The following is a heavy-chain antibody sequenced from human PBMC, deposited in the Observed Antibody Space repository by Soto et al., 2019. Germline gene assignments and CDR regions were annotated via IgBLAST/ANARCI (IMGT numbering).Heavy chain of an antibody. CDR2: IYYSGST. D-gene: IGHD1-26*01. V-gene: IGHV4-59*12. J-gene: IGHJ6*02. CDR3: ARLRGGGMDV. Sequence: RQHPGKGLEWIGYIYYSGSTNYNPSLKSRVTISVDTSKNQFSLKLSSVTAADTAVYYCARLRGGGMDVWGQPTT.